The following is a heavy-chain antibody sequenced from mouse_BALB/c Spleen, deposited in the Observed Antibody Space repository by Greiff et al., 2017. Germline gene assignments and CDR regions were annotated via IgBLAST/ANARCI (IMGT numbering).Heavy chain of an antibody. V-gene: IGHV14-3*02. D-gene: IGHD2-2*01. CDR3: KRSNGYEGDWYFDV. CDR1: GFNIKDTY. J-gene: IGHJ1*01. Sequence: VQLQQSGAELVKPGASVKLSCTASGFNIKDTYMHWVKQRPEQGLEWIGRIDPANGNTKYDPKFQGKATITADTSSSTAYMQLNSLTSEDSAVYFCKRSNGYEGDWYFDVWGAGTTVTVSS. CDR2: IDPANGNT.